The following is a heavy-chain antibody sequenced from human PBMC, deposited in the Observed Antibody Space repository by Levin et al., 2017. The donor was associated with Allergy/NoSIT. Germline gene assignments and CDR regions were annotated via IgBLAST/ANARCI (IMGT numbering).Heavy chain of an antibody. D-gene: IGHD6-13*01. CDR2: IYYSGST. CDR3: ARERDSSSGLIVFDP. J-gene: IGHJ5*02. V-gene: IGHV4-59*01. Sequence: SETLSLTCTVSGGSISSYYWSWIRQPPGKGLEWIGYIYYSGSTNYNPSLKSRVTISVDTSKNQFSLKLSSVTAADTAVYYCARERDSSSGLIVFDPWGQGTLVTVSS. CDR1: GGSISSYY.